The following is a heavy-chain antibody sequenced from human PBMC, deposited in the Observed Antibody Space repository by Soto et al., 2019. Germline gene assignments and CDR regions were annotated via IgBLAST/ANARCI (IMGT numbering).Heavy chain of an antibody. CDR1: GFTFGDYG. CDR2: IRYKANGGTT. J-gene: IGHJ5*02. D-gene: IGHD3-16*01. CDR3: TRGPLGDPIWGSYWFDP. Sequence: EVQLAESGGDLVQPGRSLRLSCTASGFTFGDYGLSWFRQAPGKGLEWVGFIRYKANGGTTEYAASVKGRFTISRDDSRSIAYLQMNSLKTEDTAVYYCTRGPLGDPIWGSYWFDPWGQGILVTVSS. V-gene: IGHV3-49*03.